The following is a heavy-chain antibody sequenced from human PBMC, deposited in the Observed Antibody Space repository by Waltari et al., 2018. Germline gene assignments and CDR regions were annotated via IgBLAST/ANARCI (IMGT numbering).Heavy chain of an antibody. CDR2: IIPIFGTA. D-gene: IGHD6-6*01. CDR3: ARDRGAARPAYYYYYMDV. CDR1: GGTFSSYA. V-gene: IGHV1-69*12. J-gene: IGHJ6*03. Sequence: QVQLVQSGAEVKKPGSSVNVSCKASGGTFSSYAISWVRQAPGQGLEWMGGIIPIFGTANYAQKFQGRVTITADESTSTAYMELSSLRSEDTAVYYCARDRGAARPAYYYYYMDVWGKGTTVTVSS.